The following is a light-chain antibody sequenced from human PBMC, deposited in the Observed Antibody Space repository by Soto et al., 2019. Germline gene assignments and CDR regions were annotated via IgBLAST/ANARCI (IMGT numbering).Light chain of an antibody. CDR1: QSVSSNY. CDR3: QQYCSSPLT. V-gene: IGKV3-20*01. CDR2: VAS. Sequence: EIVLTQSPGTLSLSPGDRATLSYRASQSVSSNYLAWYQQKPGQAPRLLIYVASIRATGIPDRFSGSGSGAEFTLTIRRLEPEDFAVYYCQQYCSSPLTCGQGPKVEIQ. J-gene: IGKJ1*01.